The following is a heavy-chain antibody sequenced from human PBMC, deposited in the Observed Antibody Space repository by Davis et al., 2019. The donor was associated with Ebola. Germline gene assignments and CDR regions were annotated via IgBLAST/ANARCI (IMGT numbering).Heavy chain of an antibody. CDR1: GYTFSSFW. V-gene: IGHV3-21*01. CDR3: ARDNYISAFYYYYFMDV. Sequence: GESLKISCKGSGYTFSSFWMNWFRQAPGKGLEWVSSISSNSRATYYADSLKGRFTISRDNAKSSLYLQMNSLRDEDTGVYFCARDNYISAFYYYYFMDVWGQGTTVTVSS. CDR2: ISSNSRAT. D-gene: IGHD1-7*01. J-gene: IGHJ6*02.